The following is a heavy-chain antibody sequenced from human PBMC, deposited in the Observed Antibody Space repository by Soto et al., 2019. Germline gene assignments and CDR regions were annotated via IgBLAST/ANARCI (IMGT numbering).Heavy chain of an antibody. V-gene: IGHV3-72*01. Sequence: EVQLVESGGGLVQPGGSLRLSCVASGFTFSDHYMDWVRQAPGKGLEWVGRIRNDAKGYTAESAASVKGRFTISRDDSQNSLYLQMDSLKTEDTAVYYCARAHSRNWPGAFSESWGQGTPVTVAS. J-gene: IGHJ5*02. CDR1: GFTFSDHY. CDR3: ARAHSRNWPGAFSES. CDR2: IRNDAKGYTA. D-gene: IGHD6-13*01.